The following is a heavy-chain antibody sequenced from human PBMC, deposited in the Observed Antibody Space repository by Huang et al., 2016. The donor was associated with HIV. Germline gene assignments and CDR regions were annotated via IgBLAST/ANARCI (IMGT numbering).Heavy chain of an antibody. CDR3: ATVYRRFRNHDSGDYYFDY. CDR1: GYTLTELS. V-gene: IGHV1-24*01. D-gene: IGHD3-22*01. Sequence: QVQLVQSGAEVKKPGASVKVSCKVSGYTLTELSMHWVRQAPGKGLEWMGGLDPEDGETIDDKKVQGRVTMTEDTSTDTAYMELSSLRSEDTAVYYCATVYRRFRNHDSGDYYFDYWDQGTLVTVSS. J-gene: IGHJ4*02. CDR2: LDPEDGET.